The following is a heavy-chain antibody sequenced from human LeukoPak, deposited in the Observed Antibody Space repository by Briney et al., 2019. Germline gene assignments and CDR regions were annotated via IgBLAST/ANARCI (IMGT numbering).Heavy chain of an antibody. V-gene: IGHV3-48*02. CDR1: GFTFNTDT. CDR3: ARAFYGDYGMDV. D-gene: IGHD2/OR15-2a*01. CDR2: ISSSSSTI. J-gene: IGHJ6*02. Sequence: GGSLRLSCAASGFTFNTDTMNWVRQAPGKGLEWVSYISSSSSTIHYADSVRGRFTISRDNAKNSLYLQINSPRDEDTAVYYCARAFYGDYGMDVWGQGTTVTVSS.